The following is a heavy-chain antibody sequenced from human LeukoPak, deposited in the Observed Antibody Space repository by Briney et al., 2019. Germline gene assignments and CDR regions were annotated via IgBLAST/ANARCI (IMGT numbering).Heavy chain of an antibody. D-gene: IGHD3-10*01. CDR3: ARARWFGELDY. CDR2: VSAYNGNT. CDR1: GYTFTSYG. J-gene: IGHJ4*02. Sequence: ASVKVSCKASGYTFTSYGIAWVRQAPGQGLEWMGWVSAYNGNTNYAQKFQGRVTMTTDTSTNTAYMELRSLRSDDTAVYYCARARWFGELDYWGQGTLVTVSS. V-gene: IGHV1-18*01.